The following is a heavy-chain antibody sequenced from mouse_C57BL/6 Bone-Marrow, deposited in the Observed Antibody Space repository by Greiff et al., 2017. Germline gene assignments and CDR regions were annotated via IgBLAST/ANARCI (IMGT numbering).Heavy chain of an antibody. CDR1: GFTFSSYG. CDR2: ISSGGSYT. J-gene: IGHJ2*01. V-gene: IGHV5-6*02. Sequence: EVMLVESGGDLVKPGGSLKLSCAASGFTFSSYGMSWVRQTPDKRLEWVATISSGGSYTYYPDSVKGRFTISRDHAKNTLYLQLSSLKSEDTAMYYWARTVTTVEAYSFDYWGQGTTLTVSS. D-gene: IGHD1-1*01. CDR3: ARTVTTVEAYSFDY.